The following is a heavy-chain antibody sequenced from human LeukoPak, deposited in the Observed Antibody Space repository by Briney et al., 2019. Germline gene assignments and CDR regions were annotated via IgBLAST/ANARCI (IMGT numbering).Heavy chain of an antibody. Sequence: SETLSLTCAVYGGSFSGYYWSWIRQPPGKGLEWIGEINHSGGTNYNPSLKSRVTISVDTSKNQFSLKLSSVTAADTAVYYCARGGGGSYLRIKFFDYWGQGTLVTVSS. CDR2: INHSGGT. J-gene: IGHJ4*02. CDR3: ARGGGGSYLRIKFFDY. CDR1: GGSFSGYY. D-gene: IGHD1-26*01. V-gene: IGHV4-34*01.